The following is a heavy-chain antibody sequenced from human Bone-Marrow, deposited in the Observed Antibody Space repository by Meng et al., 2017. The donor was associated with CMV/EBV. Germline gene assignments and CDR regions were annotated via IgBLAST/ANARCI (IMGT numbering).Heavy chain of an antibody. CDR3: AKDQLLFGGPNAYCDD. J-gene: IGHJ4*02. CDR1: GFTFDTYG. V-gene: IGHV3-30*02. D-gene: IGHD3-16*01. Sequence: GGSLRLSCAASGFTFDTYGMHWVRQAPGKRLEWVAFIRHDGSNKFYGDSVKGRFTISRDNSKNTLYLQMNSLRAEETAMYYCAKDQLLFGGPNAYCDDWGQGTLVTVYS. CDR2: IRHDGSNK.